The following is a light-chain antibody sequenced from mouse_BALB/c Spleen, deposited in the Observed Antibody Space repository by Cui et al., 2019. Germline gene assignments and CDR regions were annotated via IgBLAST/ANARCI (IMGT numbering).Light chain of an antibody. Sequence: QIVLTQSPPIMSASRGERVTMTCTASSSVSSSYLHWYQQKPGSSPKLWIYSTSNLASGVPARFSGSGSGTSYSLTISSMEAEDAATYYCHQYHRSHGTFGGGTKLEIK. CDR1: SSVSSSY. V-gene: IGKV4-74*01. CDR2: STS. J-gene: IGKJ1*01. CDR3: HQYHRSHGT.